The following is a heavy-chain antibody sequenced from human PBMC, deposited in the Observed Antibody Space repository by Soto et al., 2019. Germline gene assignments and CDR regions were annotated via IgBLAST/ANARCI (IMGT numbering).Heavy chain of an antibody. Sequence: GESLKISCKGSGYSFTSYWIGWVRQMPGKGLEWMVIIYPGDSDTRYSPSFQGQVTISADKSIRTAYLQWSRMKASDTAMYYCARLGWGSRAVAADXWGQGTLLTVSX. CDR2: IYPGDSDT. CDR3: ARLGWGSRAVAADX. J-gene: IGHJ4*02. D-gene: IGHD6-19*01. V-gene: IGHV5-51*01. CDR1: GYSFTSYW.